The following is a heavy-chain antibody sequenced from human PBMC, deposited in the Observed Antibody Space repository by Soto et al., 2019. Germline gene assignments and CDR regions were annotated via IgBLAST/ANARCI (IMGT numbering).Heavy chain of an antibody. V-gene: IGHV3-30*18. CDR2: ISYDGSNK. CDR3: AKGLTVTTSAVALWPFDY. J-gene: IGHJ4*02. D-gene: IGHD4-17*01. Sequence: QVQLVESGGGVVQPGRSLRLSCAASGFTFSSYGMHWVRQAPGKGLEWVAVISYDGSNKYYADSVKGRFTISRDNSKNTLYLQMNSLSAEDTAVYYCAKGLTVTTSAVALWPFDYWGQGTLVTVSS. CDR1: GFTFSSYG.